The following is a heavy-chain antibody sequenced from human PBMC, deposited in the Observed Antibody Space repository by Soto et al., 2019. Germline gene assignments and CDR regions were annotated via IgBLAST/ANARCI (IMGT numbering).Heavy chain of an antibody. CDR1: GGTFSSYA. V-gene: IGHV1-69*01. Sequence: QVQLVQSGAEVKKPGSSVKVSRKASGGTFSSYAISWVRQAPGQGLEWMGGIIPIFGTANYAQKFQGRVTITADESTSTAYMELSSLRSEDTAVYYCARTDGYPSTYYYYYYGMDVWGQGTTVTVSS. CDR2: IIPIFGTA. CDR3: ARTDGYPSTYYYYYYGMDV. D-gene: IGHD2-21*01. J-gene: IGHJ6*02.